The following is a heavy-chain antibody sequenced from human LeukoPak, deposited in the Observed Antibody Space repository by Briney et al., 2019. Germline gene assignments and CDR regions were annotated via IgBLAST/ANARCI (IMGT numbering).Heavy chain of an antibody. V-gene: IGHV3-33*01. CDR1: GFTFSSYG. CDR3: ARERAWFGEANNWFDP. J-gene: IGHJ5*02. D-gene: IGHD3-10*01. CDR2: IWYDGSNK. Sequence: GGSLRLSCAASGFTFSSYGMHWVRQAPGKGLEWVAVIWYDGSNKYYADSVKGRFTISRDNSKNTLYLQMNSLRAEDTAVYYCARERAWFGEANNWFDPWVQGTLVTVSS.